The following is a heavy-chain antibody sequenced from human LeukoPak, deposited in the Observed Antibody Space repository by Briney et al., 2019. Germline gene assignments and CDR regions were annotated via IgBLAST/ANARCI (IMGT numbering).Heavy chain of an antibody. CDR2: IYTSGST. CDR1: GGSISSYY. CDR3: VRIAKGTVDY. J-gene: IGHJ4*02. D-gene: IGHD2-21*01. V-gene: IGHV4-4*07. Sequence: SETLSLTCTVSGGSISSYYWSWIRQPAGKGLEWIGRIYTSGSTNDNPSLKSRVTMSVDTSKNQFSPKVSSVTAADTAVYYCVRIAKGTVDYWGQGTLVTVSS.